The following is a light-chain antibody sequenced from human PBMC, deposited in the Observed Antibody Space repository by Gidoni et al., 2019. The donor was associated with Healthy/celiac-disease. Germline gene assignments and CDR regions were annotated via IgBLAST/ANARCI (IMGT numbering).Light chain of an antibody. CDR1: QSVSSSY. Sequence: IVLTLSPATLSLSPAERATLSCGASQSVSSSYLAWYQQKPGLAPRLLIYDASSRATGIPDRFSGSGSGTDFTLTISRLEPEDFAVYYCQQYGSSPLTFGGGTKVEIK. CDR3: QQYGSSPLT. J-gene: IGKJ4*01. CDR2: DAS. V-gene: IGKV3D-20*01.